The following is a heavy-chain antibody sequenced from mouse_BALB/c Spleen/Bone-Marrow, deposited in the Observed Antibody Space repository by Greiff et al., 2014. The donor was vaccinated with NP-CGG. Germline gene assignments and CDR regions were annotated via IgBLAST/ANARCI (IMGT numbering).Heavy chain of an antibody. CDR3: ARSPHYYDLDY. J-gene: IGHJ2*01. CDR1: GYTFTSYW. D-gene: IGHD1-2*01. Sequence: QVQLQQPGAELAKPGASVKMSCKASGYTFTSYWMHWVKQRPGQGLEWIGYINPSTGYTEYNQKFKDKATLTADKSSSTAYMQLSSLTSEDSAFYYCARSPHYYDLDYWGQGTTLTVSS. CDR2: INPSTGYT. V-gene: IGHV1-7*01.